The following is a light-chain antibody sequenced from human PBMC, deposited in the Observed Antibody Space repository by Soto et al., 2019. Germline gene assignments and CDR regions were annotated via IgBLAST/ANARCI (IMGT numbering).Light chain of an antibody. Sequence: EIVLTQSPVTLSLSPGERATLSCRASQSVSGSYLAWYQQKPGQAPRLLIYDASTRATGIPARFSGSGSGTDFTLTISSLEPEDFAVYHCQQRSNWPSITFGQGTRLEIK. CDR1: QSVSGSY. CDR2: DAS. V-gene: IGKV3-11*01. J-gene: IGKJ5*01. CDR3: QQRSNWPSIT.